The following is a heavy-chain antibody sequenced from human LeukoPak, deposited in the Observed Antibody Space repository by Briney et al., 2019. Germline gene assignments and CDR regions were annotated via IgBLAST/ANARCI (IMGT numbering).Heavy chain of an antibody. Sequence: SGGSLRLSCVASGFTFSNYAMSWVRQAPEKGLDWVSVISGSAHKIRYADSVKGRFSVSRDNSKNTLFLQMNSLRGEDTAVYYCARAGRDGYNQIDYWGQGIPVTVSS. V-gene: IGHV3-23*01. CDR3: ARAGRDGYNQIDY. CDR2: ISGSAHKI. J-gene: IGHJ4*02. CDR1: GFTFSNYA. D-gene: IGHD5-24*01.